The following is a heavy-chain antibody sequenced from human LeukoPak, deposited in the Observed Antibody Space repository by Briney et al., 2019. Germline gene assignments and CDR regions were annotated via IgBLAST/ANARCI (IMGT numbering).Heavy chain of an antibody. Sequence: GGSLRLSCAASGFTFSSYAMHWVRQAPGKGLEYVSAISSNGGSTYYANSVKGRFTISRDNSKNTLYLQMGSLRAEGMAVYYCARTRSYYYGSGSYMDVWGKGTTVTVSS. CDR1: GFTFSSYA. CDR2: ISSNGGST. D-gene: IGHD3-10*01. V-gene: IGHV3-64*01. J-gene: IGHJ6*03. CDR3: ARTRSYYYGSGSYMDV.